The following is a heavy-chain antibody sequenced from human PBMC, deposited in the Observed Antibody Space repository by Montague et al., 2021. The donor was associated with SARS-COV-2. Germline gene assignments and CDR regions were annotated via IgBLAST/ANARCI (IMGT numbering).Heavy chain of an antibody. J-gene: IGHJ4*02. V-gene: IGHV2-70*11. Sequence: PALVKPTQTLTLTCTLSGFSLSTSGMCVSWIRQPPGKALEWLARIDWXXXKYYSTSLKTRLTISKDTSKHQVVLTMTNMDPVDTATYYCVRNTPSVAFDYWGQGTLVTVST. D-gene: IGHD6-19*01. CDR1: GFSLSTSGMC. CDR3: VRNTPSVAFDY. CDR2: IDWXXXK.